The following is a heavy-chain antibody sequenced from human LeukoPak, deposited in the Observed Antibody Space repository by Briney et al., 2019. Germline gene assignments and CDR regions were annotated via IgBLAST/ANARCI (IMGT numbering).Heavy chain of an antibody. CDR2: IYSGGST. D-gene: IGHD3-22*01. Sequence: GGSLRLSCPTSGFTFGDYPMSWVRQAPGKGLEWVSVIYSGGSTYYADSVKGRFTISRDNSKNTLYLQMNSLRAEDTAVYYCAREVTYDSSPLFDYWGQGTLVTVSS. CDR3: AREVTYDSSPLFDY. J-gene: IGHJ4*02. V-gene: IGHV3-53*01. CDR1: GFTFGDYP.